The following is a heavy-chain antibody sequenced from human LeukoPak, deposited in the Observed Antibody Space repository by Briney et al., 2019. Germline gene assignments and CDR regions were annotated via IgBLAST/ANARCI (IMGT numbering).Heavy chain of an antibody. J-gene: IGHJ4*02. Sequence: SETLSLTCAVYGGSFSGYYWSWIRQPPGKGLEWIGEINHSGSTNYNPSLKSRVIISVDTSKNQFSLKLSSVTAADTAVYYCARAGDGGYCSSTSCYQWWGQGTLVTVSS. V-gene: IGHV4-34*01. CDR2: INHSGST. CDR1: GGSFSGYY. D-gene: IGHD2-2*01. CDR3: ARAGDGGYCSSTSCYQW.